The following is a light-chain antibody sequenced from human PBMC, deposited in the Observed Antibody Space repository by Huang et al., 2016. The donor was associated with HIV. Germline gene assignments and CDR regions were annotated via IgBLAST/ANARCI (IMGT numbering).Light chain of an antibody. Sequence: EIVMTQSPATLSVYPGERATLSCRASQSVSSNLAWYQQKPGQAPRLLIDGASTRAPGIPARFSGSGSGTKFTLTISSLQSEDFAVYYCQQYNNWLWTFGQGTKVEIK. CDR1: QSVSSN. CDR2: GAS. CDR3: QQYNNWLWT. V-gene: IGKV3-15*01. J-gene: IGKJ1*01.